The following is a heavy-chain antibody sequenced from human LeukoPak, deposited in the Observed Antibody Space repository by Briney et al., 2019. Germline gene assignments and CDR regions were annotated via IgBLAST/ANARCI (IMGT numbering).Heavy chain of an antibody. CDR2: ISSSGSTI. J-gene: IGHJ4*02. Sequence: PGGSLRLSCAASGFTFSSYEMNWVRQAPGKGLEWVSYISSSGSTIYYADSVKGRFTISRDNAKNSLYLQMNSLRAEDTAVYYCARDLEYCSGGSCYSGPFFDYWGQGTLVTVSS. V-gene: IGHV3-48*03. CDR1: GFTFSSYE. D-gene: IGHD2-15*01. CDR3: ARDLEYCSGGSCYSGPFFDY.